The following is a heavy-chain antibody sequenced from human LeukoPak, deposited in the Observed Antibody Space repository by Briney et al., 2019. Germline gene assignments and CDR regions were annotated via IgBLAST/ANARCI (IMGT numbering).Heavy chain of an antibody. Sequence: GASVKVSCKASGYTFTSYYMHWVRQAPGQGLEWMGIINPSGGSTSYAQKFQGRVTMTRDTSINTAYMELSRLTSDDTAVYYCATDPRTTVFGTFRYYYMDVWGEGTTVAVSS. D-gene: IGHD3-3*01. V-gene: IGHV1-46*01. CDR1: GYTFTSYY. CDR2: INPSGGST. CDR3: ATDPRTTVFGTFRYYYMDV. J-gene: IGHJ6*03.